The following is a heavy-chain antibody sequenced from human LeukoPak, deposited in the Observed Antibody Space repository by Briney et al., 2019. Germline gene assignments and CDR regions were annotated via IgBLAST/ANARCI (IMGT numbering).Heavy chain of an antibody. J-gene: IGHJ4*02. CDR3: ARGSTMVRGVIPLLGGFDY. CDR2: IYPSGST. V-gene: IGHV4-38-2*01. CDR1: GYSISSGYY. D-gene: IGHD3-10*01. Sequence: SETLSLTCAVSGYSISSGYYWGWIRPPPGKGLEWIGSIYPSGSTYYNPSLKSRVTISVDTSKNQFSLKLSSVTAADTAVYYCARGSTMVRGVIPLLGGFDYWGQGTLVTVSS.